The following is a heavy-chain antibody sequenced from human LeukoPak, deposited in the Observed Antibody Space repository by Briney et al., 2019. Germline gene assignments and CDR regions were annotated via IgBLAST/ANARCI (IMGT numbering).Heavy chain of an antibody. Sequence: KPSETLSLTCTVSGGSISSSSYYWGWIRHPPGKGLEWIGSIYYSGSTYYNPSLKSRVTISVDTSKNQFSLKLSSVTAADTAVYYCARVSSSGRHFDYWGQGTLVTVSS. CDR1: GGSISSSSYY. V-gene: IGHV4-39*07. CDR2: IYYSGST. CDR3: ARVSSSGRHFDY. D-gene: IGHD6-19*01. J-gene: IGHJ4*02.